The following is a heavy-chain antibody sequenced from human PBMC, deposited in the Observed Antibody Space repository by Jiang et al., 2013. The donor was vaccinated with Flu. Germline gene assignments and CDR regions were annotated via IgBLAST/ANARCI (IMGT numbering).Heavy chain of an antibody. CDR3: AREGIAVAGMPFDY. D-gene: IGHD6-19*01. J-gene: IGHJ4*02. V-gene: IGHV3-21*01. Sequence: SSISSSSSYIYYADSVKGRFTISRDNAKNSLYLQMNSLRAEDTAVYYCAREGIAVAGMPFDYWGQGTLVTVSS. CDR2: ISSSSSYI.